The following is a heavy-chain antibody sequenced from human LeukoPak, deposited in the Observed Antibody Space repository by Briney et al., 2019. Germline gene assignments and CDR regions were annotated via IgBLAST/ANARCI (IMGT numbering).Heavy chain of an antibody. CDR1: GFTLTHYN. Sequence: GGSLRLSCAASGFTLTHYNMNWVRQAPGKGLEWVSYVSSSGAAIYYADSVKGRFTISRDNAKNSLYLQMNSLRAEDTAVYHCARGVVAAGFDYWGQGTLVTVSS. D-gene: IGHD2-2*01. J-gene: IGHJ4*02. V-gene: IGHV3-11*01. CDR3: ARGVVAAGFDY. CDR2: VSSSGAAI.